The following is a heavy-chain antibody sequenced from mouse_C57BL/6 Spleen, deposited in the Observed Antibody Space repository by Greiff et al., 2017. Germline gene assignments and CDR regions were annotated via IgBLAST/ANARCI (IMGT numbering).Heavy chain of an antibody. V-gene: IGHV1-53*01. D-gene: IGHD2-4*01. CDR3: ARGGYYDYDGDWYFDV. Sequence: QVQLQQPGTELVKPGASVKLSCKASGYTFTSYWMHWVKQRPGQGLEWIGNINPSNGGTNYNEKFKSKATLTVDKSSSTAYMQLSSLTSEDSAVYDCARGGYYDYDGDWYFDVWGTGTTVTVSS. J-gene: IGHJ1*03. CDR2: INPSNGGT. CDR1: GYTFTSYW.